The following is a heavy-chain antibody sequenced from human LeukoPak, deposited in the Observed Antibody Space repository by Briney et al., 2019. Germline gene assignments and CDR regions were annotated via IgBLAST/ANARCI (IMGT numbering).Heavy chain of an antibody. D-gene: IGHD3-22*01. Sequence: PGGSLGLSCAASGFTFSSYAMSWVRQAPGKGLEWVSAITESGGTTFYADSVKGRFTISRDNSKNTLYLQMNSLRAGDTAVYYCAKGSKLVVITRDHYMAVWGKGTTVTISS. CDR1: GFTFSSYA. CDR2: ITESGGTT. V-gene: IGHV3-23*01. J-gene: IGHJ6*03. CDR3: AKGSKLVVITRDHYMAV.